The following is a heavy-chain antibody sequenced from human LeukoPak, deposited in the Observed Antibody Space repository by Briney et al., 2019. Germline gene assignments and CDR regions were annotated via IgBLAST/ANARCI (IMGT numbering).Heavy chain of an antibody. CDR3: VRQDGWLPDY. J-gene: IGHJ4*02. CDR2: IYPSDSDT. V-gene: IGHV5-51*01. Sequence: GESLKISCRGSGYSFTNYWIGWVRQMPGKGLEWMGIIYPSDSDTRYNPSFQGQVTISADKSITTGYLQWGSLKASDTAIYYRVRQDGWLPDYWGQGTLVTVSS. D-gene: IGHD5-24*01. CDR1: GYSFTNYW.